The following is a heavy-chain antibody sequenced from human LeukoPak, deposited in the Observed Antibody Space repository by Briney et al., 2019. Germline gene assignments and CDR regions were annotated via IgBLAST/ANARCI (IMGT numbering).Heavy chain of an antibody. CDR2: ISSTDGTT. V-gene: IGHV3-11*01. D-gene: IGHD6-19*01. CDR3: ARWAGRFDFDY. Sequence: KSGGSLRLSCVASGFTFSDYFMSWIRRAPGKGLEWVAYISSTDGTTNYADSVKGRFTISRDNAEKSLYLEMNSLRAEDTAVYYCARWAGRFDFDYWGQGTLVTVSS. J-gene: IGHJ4*02. CDR1: GFTFSDYF.